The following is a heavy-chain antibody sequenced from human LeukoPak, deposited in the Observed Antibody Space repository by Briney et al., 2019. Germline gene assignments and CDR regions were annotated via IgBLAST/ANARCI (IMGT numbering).Heavy chain of an antibody. CDR2: MNPNRGDT. CDR3: ARAPSSGYAWPSFDY. CDR1: GYTFTSYD. V-gene: IGHV1-8*01. D-gene: IGHD5-12*01. J-gene: IGHJ4*02. Sequence: ASVKVSCKASGYTFTSYDIHWVRQATGQGLEWMGRMNPNRGDTDYAQKFQGRVTMTRDTSISTAYMELSSLRSEDTAVYYCARAPSSGYAWPSFDYWGQGTLVTVSS.